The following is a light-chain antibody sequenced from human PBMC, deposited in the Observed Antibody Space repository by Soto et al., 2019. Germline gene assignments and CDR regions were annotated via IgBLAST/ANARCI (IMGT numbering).Light chain of an antibody. V-gene: IGKV3-20*01. CDR1: QSVSSNY. CDR2: GAS. J-gene: IGKJ1*01. CDR3: QQYGSSPWT. Sequence: EIVXTQSPGTLSLSPGERATLSCRASQSVSSNYLAWFQQKPGQAPRLLMFGASSRATGIPDRFSGSGSGTDFSLIISRMEPEDFAVYYCQQYGSSPWTFGQGTKVDIK.